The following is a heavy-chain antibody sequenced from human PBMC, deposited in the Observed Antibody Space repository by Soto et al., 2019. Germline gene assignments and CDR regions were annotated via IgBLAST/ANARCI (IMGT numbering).Heavy chain of an antibody. CDR1: GFAFSRSA. Sequence: SVKVSCKASGFAFSRSAVQWVRQARGQRLEYMGWIVVGSGDTNYAQKFQDRVTITRDMSTSTAYMELSSLRSEDTAVYYCAADPEGTVVGSSWHGFHYWGQGTLVTVSS. V-gene: IGHV1-58*01. CDR3: AADPEGTVVGSSWHGFHY. D-gene: IGHD6-13*01. CDR2: IVVGSGDT. J-gene: IGHJ4*02.